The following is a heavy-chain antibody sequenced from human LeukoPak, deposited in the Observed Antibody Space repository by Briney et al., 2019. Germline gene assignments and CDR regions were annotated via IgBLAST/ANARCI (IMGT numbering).Heavy chain of an antibody. Sequence: GGSLRLSCAASGFTFSSYAMSWVRQAPGKGLEWVSAISGSGLSTYYADSVEGRFTISRDNSENTLYLQMNTLRAEDTAVYYCASAEGYSYAEGAFDIWGQGTMVTVSS. CDR1: GFTFSSYA. V-gene: IGHV3-23*01. CDR2: ISGSGLST. D-gene: IGHD5-18*01. J-gene: IGHJ3*02. CDR3: ASAEGYSYAEGAFDI.